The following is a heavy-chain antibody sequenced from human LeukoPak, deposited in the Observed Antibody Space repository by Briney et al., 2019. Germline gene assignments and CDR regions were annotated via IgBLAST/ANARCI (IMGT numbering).Heavy chain of an antibody. CDR2: ISSSSSYI. D-gene: IGHD3-22*01. Sequence: GGSLRLSCAASGFTFSSYSMNWVRQAPGKGLEWVSSISSSSSYIYYADSVKGRFTISRDNAKNSLYLQMNSLRAEDTAVYYCARDPTRYDSSGHYWGQGTLVTVSS. J-gene: IGHJ4*02. CDR3: ARDPTRYDSSGHY. V-gene: IGHV3-21*01. CDR1: GFTFSSYS.